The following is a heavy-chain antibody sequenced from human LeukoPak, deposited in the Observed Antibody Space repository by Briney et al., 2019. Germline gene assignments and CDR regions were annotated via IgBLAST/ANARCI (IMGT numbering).Heavy chain of an antibody. CDR3: ARHRRAVPAYYFDY. V-gene: IGHV4-4*09. Sequence: SETLSLTCTVSGASISSYFWTWIRQPPGKGLEWLAYIHTSGSTNYNPSLKSRVTISLDTSKSQFSLNLTSVTAADAAMYYCARHRRAVPAYYFDYWGPGAPVTVSS. CDR1: GASISSYF. J-gene: IGHJ4*02. D-gene: IGHD6-19*01. CDR2: IHTSGST.